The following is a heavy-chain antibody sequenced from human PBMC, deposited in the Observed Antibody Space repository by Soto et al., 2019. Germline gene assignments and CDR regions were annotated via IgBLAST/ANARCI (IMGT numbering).Heavy chain of an antibody. Sequence: PGGSLRLSCAASGITFSIYAMSWVRQAPGKGLEWVSGISGSGGSTYYADSVKGRFTISRDNSRDTLFLQMKSLRAEDTAVYYCAIAMTTVASLLVPFVSWGQGTVVTVSS. D-gene: IGHD4-17*01. CDR2: ISGSGGST. CDR3: AIAMTTVASLLVPFVS. V-gene: IGHV3-23*01. J-gene: IGHJ4*02. CDR1: GITFSIYA.